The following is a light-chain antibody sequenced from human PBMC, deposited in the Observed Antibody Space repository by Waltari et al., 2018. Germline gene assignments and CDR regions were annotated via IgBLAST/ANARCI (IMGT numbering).Light chain of an antibody. CDR2: QAS. CDR1: QAIGKA. V-gene: IGKV1-5*03. Sequence: DVQMTQSPSTLSASVGDRVTITCRASQAIGKALAWYQQRPGQAPKLLIYQASTLDSGVPSRFSGSGSGTDFTLTINSLQPDDFAIYYCQQYFDYLYTFGQGTKVESK. CDR3: QQYFDYLYT. J-gene: IGKJ2*01.